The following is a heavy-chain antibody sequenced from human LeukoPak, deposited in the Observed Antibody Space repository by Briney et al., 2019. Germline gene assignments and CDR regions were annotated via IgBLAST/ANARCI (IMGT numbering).Heavy chain of an antibody. Sequence: GGSLRLSCAASGFTFSDYYMSWIRQAPGKGLEWVSYISSSGSTIYYADSVKGRFTISRDNAKNSLYLQMNSLRAEDTAVYYCARVNYDSSGCYYPGLWGQGTLVTVSS. CDR3: ARVNYDSSGCYYPGL. V-gene: IGHV3-11*01. D-gene: IGHD3-22*01. CDR2: ISSSGSTI. CDR1: GFTFSDYY. J-gene: IGHJ4*02.